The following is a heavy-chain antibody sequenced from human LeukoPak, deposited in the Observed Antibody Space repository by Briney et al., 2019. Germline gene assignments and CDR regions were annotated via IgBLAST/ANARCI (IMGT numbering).Heavy chain of an antibody. V-gene: IGHV3-30*04. D-gene: IGHD2-15*01. CDR2: ISYDGSNK. Sequence: GTSLRLSCAASGFTFSSYAIHWVRQAPGKGLEWVAVISYDGSNKYYADSVKGRFTISRDNAKKSLYLQMNSPRPEDTALYYCAKSGIFQGYYFYYMDVWGKGTTVIISS. J-gene: IGHJ6*03. CDR1: GFTFSSYA. CDR3: AKSGIFQGYYFYYMDV.